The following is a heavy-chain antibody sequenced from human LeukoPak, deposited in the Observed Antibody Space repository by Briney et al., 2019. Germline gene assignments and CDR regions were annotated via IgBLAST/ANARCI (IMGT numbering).Heavy chain of an antibody. D-gene: IGHD6-13*01. Sequence: VWSLRLSCAASGFTFSSYGMHWVRQAPGKGLEWVAFIRYDGGNKYYADSVKGRFTISRDNSKNTLYLQMNSLRAEDTAVYYCAKEMGQEAAGPTDYWGQGTLVTVPS. J-gene: IGHJ4*02. V-gene: IGHV3-30*02. CDR1: GFTFSSYG. CDR2: IRYDGGNK. CDR3: AKEMGQEAAGPTDY.